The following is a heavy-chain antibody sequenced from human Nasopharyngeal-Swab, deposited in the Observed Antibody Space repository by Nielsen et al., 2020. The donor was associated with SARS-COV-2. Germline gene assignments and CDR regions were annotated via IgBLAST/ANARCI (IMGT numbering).Heavy chain of an antibody. CDR1: GGSISSYY. V-gene: IGHV4-39*07. Sequence: GSLRLSCTVSGGSISSYYWGWIRQPPGKGLEWIGSIYYSGSTYYNPSLKSRVTISVDTSKNQFSLKLSSVTAADTAVYYCARGGGSSGYYAPADYWGQGTLVTVSS. D-gene: IGHD3-22*01. CDR2: IYYSGST. J-gene: IGHJ4*02. CDR3: ARGGGSSGYYAPADY.